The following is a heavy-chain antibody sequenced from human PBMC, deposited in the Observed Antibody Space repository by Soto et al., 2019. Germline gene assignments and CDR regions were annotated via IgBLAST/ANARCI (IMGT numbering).Heavy chain of an antibody. CDR2: ISGSGDST. CDR1: GFTFSSYA. CDR3: AKIGPNWYFDL. J-gene: IGHJ2*01. V-gene: IGHV3-23*01. Sequence: EVQLLESGGGLVQPGGSLRLSCAASGFTFSSYAMSWVRQAPGKGLEWVPGISGSGDSTYDADSVKGRFTVSRDNSKNTLYLQMNSLRAEDTAVYYCAKIGPNWYFDLWGRGTLVTVSS.